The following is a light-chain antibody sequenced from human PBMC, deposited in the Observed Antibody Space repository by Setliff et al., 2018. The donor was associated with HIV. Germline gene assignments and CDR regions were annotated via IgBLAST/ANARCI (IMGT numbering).Light chain of an antibody. V-gene: IGLV1-51*01. CDR1: SSNIGNNY. Sequence: QSVLTQPPSVSAAPGQKVTISCSGSSSNIGNNYVSWYQQLPGTAPKLLIYDNNKRPSGIPDRCSVSKSGTSDTLGITGLQTGDEADYYCGTLDTSLSDVVFGGGTKVTVL. CDR3: GTLDTSLSDVV. J-gene: IGLJ2*01. CDR2: DNN.